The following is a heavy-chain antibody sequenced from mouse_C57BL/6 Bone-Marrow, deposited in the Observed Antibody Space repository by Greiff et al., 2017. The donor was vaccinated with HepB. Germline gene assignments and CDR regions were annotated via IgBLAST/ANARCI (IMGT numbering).Heavy chain of an antibody. Sequence: EVKLQESGPGLVKPSQSLSLTCSVTGYSITSGYYWNWIRQFPGNKLEWMGYISYDGSNNYNPSLKNRISITRDTSKNQFFLKLNSVTTEDTATYYCARYTTVVATRAMDYWGQGTSVTVSS. J-gene: IGHJ4*01. D-gene: IGHD1-1*01. V-gene: IGHV3-6*01. CDR2: ISYDGSN. CDR3: ARYTTVVATRAMDY. CDR1: GYSITSGYY.